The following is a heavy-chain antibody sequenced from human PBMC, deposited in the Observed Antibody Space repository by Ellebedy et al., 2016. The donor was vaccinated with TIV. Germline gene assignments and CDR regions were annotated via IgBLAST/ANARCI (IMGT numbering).Heavy chain of an antibody. CDR3: VRDQMGSSYPFDY. CDR2: IHSDGRTT. V-gene: IGHV3-74*01. CDR1: GFTFSSYW. J-gene: IGHJ4*02. D-gene: IGHD5-24*01. Sequence: GGSLRLSXAASGFTFSSYWMYWVRPAPGKGLVWVSRIHSDGRTTSYADSVKGRFTISRDSAKNMLYLQMNSLRAEDTAVFYCVRDQMGSSYPFDYWGQGTRVTVSP.